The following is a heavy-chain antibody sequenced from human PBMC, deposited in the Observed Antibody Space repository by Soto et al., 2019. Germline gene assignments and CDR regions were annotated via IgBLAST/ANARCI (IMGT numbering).Heavy chain of an antibody. J-gene: IGHJ6*02. D-gene: IGHD2-2*01. CDR3: ARWAYCSSTSCYFDYYYYYGMDV. Sequence: ASVKVSCKSSGYTFTSYGIIWVRQAPGQGLEWMGWISAYNGNTNYAQKLQGRVTMTTDTSTSTAYMELRSLRVEDTGVYYCARWAYCSSTSCYFDYYYYYGMDVWGQGTTVTVSS. CDR2: ISAYNGNT. V-gene: IGHV1-18*04. CDR1: GYTFTSYG.